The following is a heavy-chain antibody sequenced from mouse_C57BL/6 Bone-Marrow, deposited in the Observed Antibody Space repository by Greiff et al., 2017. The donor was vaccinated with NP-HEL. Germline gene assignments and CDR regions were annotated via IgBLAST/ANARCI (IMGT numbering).Heavy chain of an antibody. V-gene: IGHV5-12*01. CDR3: ARRRQLRLGFAY. CDR2: ISNGGGST. Sequence: EVMLVESGGGLVQPGGSLKLSCAASGFTFSDYYMYWVRQTPEKRLEWVAYISNGGGSTYYPDTVKGRFTISRDNAKNTLYLQMSRLKSEDTAMYYCARRRQLRLGFAYWGQGTLVTVSA. J-gene: IGHJ3*01. D-gene: IGHD3-2*02. CDR1: GFTFSDYY.